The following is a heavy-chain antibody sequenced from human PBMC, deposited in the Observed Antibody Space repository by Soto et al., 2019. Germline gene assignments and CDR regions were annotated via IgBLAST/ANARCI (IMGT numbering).Heavy chain of an antibody. CDR3: AREARPGAFDI. J-gene: IGHJ3*02. Sequence: QVQLVQSGAEVKKPGSSVKVSCKASGGTFSSYTISWVRQAPGQGLEWMGRIIPILGIANYAQKFQGRVTITADKSTSTAYMELSSLRSEDTAVYYCAREARPGAFDIWGQGTMVTVSS. V-gene: IGHV1-69*08. CDR1: GGTFSSYT. CDR2: IIPILGIA.